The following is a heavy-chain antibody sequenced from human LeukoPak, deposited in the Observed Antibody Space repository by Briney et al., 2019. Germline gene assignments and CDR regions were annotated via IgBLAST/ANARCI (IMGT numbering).Heavy chain of an antibody. J-gene: IGHJ5*01. CDR1: GGFVTKYY. Sequence: SETLSLTCTVSGGFVTKYYWHWIRQAPGKGLEWIGFIFHTGITNYNPSLKSRVTISVDTSKNQFSLKLTSVTAADTAVYFCARDLFPINWFESWGQGTLVTVSS. D-gene: IGHD2-2*02. CDR3: ARDLFPINWFES. CDR2: IFHTGIT. V-gene: IGHV4-59*02.